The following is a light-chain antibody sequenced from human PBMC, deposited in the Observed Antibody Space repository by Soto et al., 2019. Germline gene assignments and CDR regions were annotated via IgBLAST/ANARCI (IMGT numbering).Light chain of an antibody. V-gene: IGKV1-5*01. CDR1: QSISSW. J-gene: IGKJ2*01. CDR2: DAS. Sequence: DIQMTQSPSTLSASVGDRVTITCRASQSISSWLAWYQQKPGKAPKLLIYDASSLESGVPSRFSGSGSGTEFTLTISSLQPDDFATYYCQQSYSIFMYTFGQGTKLEIK. CDR3: QQSYSIFMYT.